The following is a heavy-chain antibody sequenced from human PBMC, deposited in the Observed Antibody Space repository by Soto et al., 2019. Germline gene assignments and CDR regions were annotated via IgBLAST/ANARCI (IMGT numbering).Heavy chain of an antibody. J-gene: IGHJ5*02. Sequence: ASVKVSCKASGYTFTSYGISWVRQAPGQGLEWMGWISAYNGNTNYAQKLQGRVTMTTDTSTSTAYMELRSLRSDDTAVYYCARVPSPAWGMNWFDPWGQGTLVTVSS. CDR1: GYTFTSYG. CDR3: ARVPSPAWGMNWFDP. CDR2: ISAYNGNT. V-gene: IGHV1-18*01. D-gene: IGHD2-8*02.